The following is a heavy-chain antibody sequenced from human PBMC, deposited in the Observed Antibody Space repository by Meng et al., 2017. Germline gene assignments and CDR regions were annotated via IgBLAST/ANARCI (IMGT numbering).Heavy chain of an antibody. CDR2: IVYSGST. Sequence: GQLQESGPGLVRPSETLSLTCTVSGGSVGSGNYYWSWIRQPPGKGLEWIGYIVYSGSTTYNPSLKTRVTISVDTSKNQFSLKLTSVTAADTAVYFCARDVGGDYETLFDYWGQGTLVTVSS. J-gene: IGHJ4*02. CDR3: ARDVGGDYETLFDY. V-gene: IGHV4-61*01. D-gene: IGHD4-17*01. CDR1: GGSVGSGNYY.